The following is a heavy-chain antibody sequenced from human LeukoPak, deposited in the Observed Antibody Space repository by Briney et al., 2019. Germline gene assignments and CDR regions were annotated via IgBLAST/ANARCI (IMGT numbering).Heavy chain of an antibody. J-gene: IGHJ4*02. V-gene: IGHV3-23*01. Sequence: GGSLRLSCTASGFTFSSYAMTWVRQAPGKGLEWVSAMGGRGDSPKYADSVKGRFTMSRDSSKNMVYLQMNSLRPEDTAVYYCARDWSADYWGQGTLVTVSS. CDR1: GFTFSSYA. CDR3: ARDWSADY. CDR2: MGGRGDSP.